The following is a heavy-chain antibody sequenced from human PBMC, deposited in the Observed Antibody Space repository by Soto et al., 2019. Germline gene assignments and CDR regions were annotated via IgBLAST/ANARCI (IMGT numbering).Heavy chain of an antibody. V-gene: IGHV3-23*01. CDR3: AKRRATIITFDY. J-gene: IGHJ4*02. D-gene: IGHD1-26*01. CDR2: ISGNGGST. CDR1: GFTFSNYA. Sequence: EVQLLDSGGGLVQPGGSLRLSCAASGFTFSNYAMSWVRQAPGKGLELVSTISGNGGSTYYADSVKGRFTISRDNSKNMLFLQIIRLRDDGSAVCYCAKRRATIITFDYWGQGTPVTVSS.